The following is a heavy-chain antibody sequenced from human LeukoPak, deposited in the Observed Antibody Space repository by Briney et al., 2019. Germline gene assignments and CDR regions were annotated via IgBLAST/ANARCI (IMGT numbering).Heavy chain of an antibody. CDR2: ITSGSSYI. CDR3: ARGNWNYGGSIDY. Sequence: GSLRLSCAGSGFTFSSYSMNWVRQAPGKGVEWVSSITSGSSYIYYADSLKGRFTISRDNAKNSLYLQMHTLRAEDTAVYYCARGNWNYGGSIDYWGQGTLVTVSS. V-gene: IGHV3-21*01. J-gene: IGHJ4*02. D-gene: IGHD1-7*01. CDR1: GFTFSSYS.